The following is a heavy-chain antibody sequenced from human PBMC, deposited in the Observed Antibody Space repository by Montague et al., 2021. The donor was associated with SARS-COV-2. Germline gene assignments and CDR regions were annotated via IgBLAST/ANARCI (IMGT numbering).Heavy chain of an antibody. CDR2: IYTSGST. J-gene: IGHJ5*02. Sequence: TLSLTCTVSGGPISSGNYYWSWIRQPAGKGLEWIGRIYTSGSTNYNPSLKSRVTISADTSKNQFSLKLSSMTAADTAVYYCAREVGRYYDWRPGSWGQGTLVTVSS. CDR3: AREVGRYYDWRPGS. V-gene: IGHV4-61*02. D-gene: IGHD1-26*01. CDR1: GGPISSGNYY.